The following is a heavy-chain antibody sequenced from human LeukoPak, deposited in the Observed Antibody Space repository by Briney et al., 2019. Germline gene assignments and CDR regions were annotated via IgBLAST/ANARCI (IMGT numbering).Heavy chain of an antibody. CDR2: IYTSGTN. V-gene: IGHV4-61*02. CDR3: ATDRPYYYGSSGYRQRYYYYYYMDV. CDR1: GGSISSGSYY. Sequence: SQTLSLTCTVSGGSISSGSYYWSWIPRPAGKGLEWIGRIYTSGTNNSNPSLKSRVTISVDTYKNQFSLKLSSVTAADTAVYYCATDRPYYYGSSGYRQRYYYYYYMDVWGKGTTVTVSS. D-gene: IGHD3-22*01. J-gene: IGHJ6*03.